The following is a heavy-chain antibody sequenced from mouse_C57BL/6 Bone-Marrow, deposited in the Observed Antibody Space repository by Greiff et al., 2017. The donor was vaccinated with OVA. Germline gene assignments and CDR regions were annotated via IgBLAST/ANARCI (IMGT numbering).Heavy chain of an antibody. D-gene: IGHD1-1*01. J-gene: IGHJ2*01. CDR1: GYTFTDYN. V-gene: IGHV1-22*01. CDR2: INPNNGGT. CDR3: SHYYGSSR. Sequence: SGPELVKPGASVKMSCKASGYTFTDYNMHWVKQSHGKSLEWIGYINPNNGGTSYNQKFKGKATLTVNKSSSTAYMELRSLTSEDSAVYYCSHYYGSSRWGQGTTLTVSS.